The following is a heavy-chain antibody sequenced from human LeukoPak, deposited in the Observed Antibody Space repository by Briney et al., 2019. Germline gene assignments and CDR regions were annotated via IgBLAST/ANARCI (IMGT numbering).Heavy chain of an antibody. D-gene: IGHD1-14*01. CDR1: GFTFSSYA. CDR2: ISYDGSNK. V-gene: IGHV3-30-3*02. J-gene: IGHJ4*02. CDR3: AKDMTTATLFDY. Sequence: GGSLRLSCAASGFTFSSYAMHWVRQAPGKGLEWVAVISYDGSNKYYADSVQGRFTISRDNSKYTLYLQMNSLRTEDTAIYYCAKDMTTATLFDYWGQGTLVTVSS.